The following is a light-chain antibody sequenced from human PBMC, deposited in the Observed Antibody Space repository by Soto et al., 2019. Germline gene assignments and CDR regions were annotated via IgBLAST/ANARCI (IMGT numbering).Light chain of an antibody. Sequence: SYELTQPPSVSVAPGKTARITCGGNNIGSKSVHWYQQKPGQAPVVVIYYDSDRPSGIPERFSGSNSGNTATLTISRVEAGDEADYYCQVWDSTIAHYVFGTGTKVTV. CDR1: NIGSKS. CDR2: YDS. CDR3: QVWDSTIAHYV. V-gene: IGLV3-21*04. J-gene: IGLJ1*01.